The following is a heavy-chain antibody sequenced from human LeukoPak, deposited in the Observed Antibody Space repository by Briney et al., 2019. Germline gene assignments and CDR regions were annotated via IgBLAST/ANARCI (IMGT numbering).Heavy chain of an antibody. J-gene: IGHJ5*02. Sequence: GGSLRLSCAASGFTFSSYAMSRVRQAPGKGLEWVSAISGSGGSTYYADSVKGRFTISRDNSKNTLYLQMNSLRAEDTAVYYCAKAGSIAAARGYNWFDPWGQGTLVTVSS. V-gene: IGHV3-23*01. CDR2: ISGSGGST. CDR3: AKAGSIAAARGYNWFDP. CDR1: GFTFSSYA. D-gene: IGHD6-13*01.